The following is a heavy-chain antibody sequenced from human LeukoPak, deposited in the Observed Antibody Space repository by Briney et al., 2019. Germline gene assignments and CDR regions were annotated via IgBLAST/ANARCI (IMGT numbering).Heavy chain of an antibody. CDR3: ARVGCGGDCYADAFDI. D-gene: IGHD2-21*02. CDR2: ISISGGST. V-gene: IGHV3-23*01. CDR1: GFTFSAYA. J-gene: IGHJ3*02. Sequence: GGSLRLSCAASGFTFSAYAMTWVRQAPGKGLEWVSHISISGGSTYYADSVKGRFTISRDNSKNTLYLQMNSLRSEDTAIYYCARVGCGGDCYADAFDIWGQGTMVTVSS.